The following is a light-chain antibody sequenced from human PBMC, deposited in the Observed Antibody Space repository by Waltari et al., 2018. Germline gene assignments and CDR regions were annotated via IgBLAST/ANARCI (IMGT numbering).Light chain of an antibody. Sequence: DIHMTQSPISLSASVGDRVTITCRTNQSISNYLNWYQQKRGSSPKLLIYGASTLQGGVPSRFTGSGSGKDFTLTISSLQTEDFATYFCQQSYSTMYTFGQGTK. V-gene: IGKV1-39*01. CDR1: QSISNY. CDR3: QQSYSTMYT. CDR2: GAS. J-gene: IGKJ2*01.